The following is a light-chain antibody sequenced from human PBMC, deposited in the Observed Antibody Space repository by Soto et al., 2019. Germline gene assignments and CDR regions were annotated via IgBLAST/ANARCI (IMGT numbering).Light chain of an antibody. Sequence: EIVMTQSPASLSASPGERVTLSCRAGQGVTTNFAWYQQKSGQSPRLLIYDVSTRATGVPARFSGTGSETDFTLTISSLEPEDFAVYYCQQRSNWPITFGQGTRLEIK. J-gene: IGKJ5*01. CDR1: QGVTTN. V-gene: IGKV3-11*01. CDR2: DVS. CDR3: QQRSNWPIT.